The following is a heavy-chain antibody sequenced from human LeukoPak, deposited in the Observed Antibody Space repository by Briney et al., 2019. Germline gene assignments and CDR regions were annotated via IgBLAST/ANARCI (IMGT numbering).Heavy chain of an antibody. CDR3: ARGLVGVNDYGDLNAFDY. Sequence: PSETLSLTCAVYGGSFSGYSWSWIRQPPGRGLEWIGEINHSGSTNYNPSLKSRVIISVDTSKNQFSLKLSSVTAADTAVYYCARGLVGVNDYGDLNAFDYRGQGTLVTVSS. CDR2: INHSGST. V-gene: IGHV4-34*01. J-gene: IGHJ4*02. D-gene: IGHD4-17*01. CDR1: GGSFSGYS.